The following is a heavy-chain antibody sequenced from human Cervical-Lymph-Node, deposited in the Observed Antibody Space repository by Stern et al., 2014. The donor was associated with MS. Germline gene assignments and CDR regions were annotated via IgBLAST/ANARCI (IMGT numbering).Heavy chain of an antibody. V-gene: IGHV1-69*01. CDR3: ALSSETSDRWYSLGYDL. Sequence: MQLVESGAEVTTPWSSVKGSCQASGGTFSKFPSSWVRQAPGQGLEWMGGLFPVFGTPTYAQEFRGRVTITADVSTSTVYMELSSLRSDDTAVYYCALSSETSDRWYSLGYDLWGQGTLVTVSS. D-gene: IGHD6-13*01. CDR1: GGTFSKFP. J-gene: IGHJ5*02. CDR2: LFPVFGTP.